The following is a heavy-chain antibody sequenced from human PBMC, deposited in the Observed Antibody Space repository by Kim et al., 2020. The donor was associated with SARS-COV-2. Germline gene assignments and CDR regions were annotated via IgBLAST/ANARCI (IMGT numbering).Heavy chain of an antibody. CDR3: AREMPTITGAFDI. J-gene: IGHJ3*02. D-gene: IGHD1-1*01. V-gene: IGHV1-69*04. Sequence: YDQKFQGRVTLTEDKSTSKAYMELSSLSSEDTAVYYCAREMPTITGAFDIWGQGTMVTVSS.